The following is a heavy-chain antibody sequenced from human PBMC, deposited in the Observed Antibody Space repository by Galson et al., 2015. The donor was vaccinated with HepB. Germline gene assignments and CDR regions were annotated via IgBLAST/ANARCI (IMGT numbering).Heavy chain of an antibody. CDR1: GDSVSSTIPT. V-gene: IGHV6-1*01. CDR3: AKSSLTWATDY. J-gene: IGHJ4*02. Sequence: CAISGDSVSSTIPTWNWIRQSPSRGLEWLGRTYYRSKWYSDYALSVKSRITINPDPSKNQFSLQLNSVTAEDTAVYYCAKSSLTWATDYWGQGTLVTVSS. CDR2: TYYRSKWYS. D-gene: IGHD5-24*01.